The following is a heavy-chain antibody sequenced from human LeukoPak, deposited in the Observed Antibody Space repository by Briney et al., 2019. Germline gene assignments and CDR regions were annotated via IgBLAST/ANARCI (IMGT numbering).Heavy chain of an antibody. D-gene: IGHD4-23*01. J-gene: IGHJ4*02. CDR2: ISSSGRAI. Sequence: SGGSLRLSCVGSGFTFSSYEMNWVRQAPGKGLEWVSYISSSGRAIYYADSVKGRFTVSRDNAKNPLYLQMNSLRAEDTAVYYCARCPRWAHFDYWGQGTLVTVSS. CDR3: ARCPRWAHFDY. CDR1: GFTFSSYE. V-gene: IGHV3-48*03.